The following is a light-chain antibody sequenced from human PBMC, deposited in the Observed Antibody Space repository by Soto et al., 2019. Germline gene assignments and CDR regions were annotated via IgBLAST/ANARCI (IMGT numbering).Light chain of an antibody. CDR2: GAS. CDR3: QQYHSNPPT. Sequence: DIRLTQSPSSLSAFVGDRVTITCRASQDIDTSLAWFQHKPGTAPKSLIYGASILHIGVPSKFSGSGSGTDFTLTISSLQPEDFATYYCQQYHSNPPTFGGGTKVDIK. J-gene: IGKJ4*01. V-gene: IGKV1-16*02. CDR1: QDIDTS.